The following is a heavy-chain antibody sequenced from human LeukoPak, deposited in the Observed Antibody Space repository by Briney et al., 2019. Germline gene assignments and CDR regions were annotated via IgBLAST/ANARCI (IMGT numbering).Heavy chain of an antibody. CDR3: ARDPPGAHFDY. CDR1: GFTLSIYD. Sequence: GGSLRLSCAASGFTLSIYDMSWVRQAPGKGLEWVSYISSSSSNIFYADSFKGRFTISRDNAQNSLYLQMNSLRAEDTAVYYCARDPPGAHFDYWGQGTLVTVSS. V-gene: IGHV3-21*01. J-gene: IGHJ4*02. CDR2: ISSSSSNI. D-gene: IGHD7-27*01.